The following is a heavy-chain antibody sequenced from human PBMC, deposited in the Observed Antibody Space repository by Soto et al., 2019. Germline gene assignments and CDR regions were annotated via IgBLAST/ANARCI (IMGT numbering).Heavy chain of an antibody. CDR1: GYTFTSYY. V-gene: IGHV1-46*01. CDR3: ARSIAVAGQEGDAFDI. D-gene: IGHD6-19*01. J-gene: IGHJ3*02. Sequence: ASVKVSCKASGYTFTSYYMHWVRQAPGQGLEWMGIINPSGGSTSYAQKFQGRVTMTRDTSTSTVYMELSSLRSEDTAVYYCARSIAVAGQEGDAFDIWSQGTMVTVSS. CDR2: INPSGGST.